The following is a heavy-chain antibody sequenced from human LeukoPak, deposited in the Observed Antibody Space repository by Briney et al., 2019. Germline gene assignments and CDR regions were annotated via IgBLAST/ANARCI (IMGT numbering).Heavy chain of an antibody. CDR1: DGSFSGYY. V-gene: IGHV4-34*01. Sequence: SETLSLTCAVYDGSFSGYYWSWIRQPPGKGLEWIGESNHSWSTSGSTNYNPSLKSRVTISVDTSKNQFSLKLSSVTAADTAVYYCARVKPYGSGSYFSPYFDYWGQGTLVTVSS. D-gene: IGHD3-10*01. J-gene: IGHJ4*02. CDR2: SNHSWSTSGST. CDR3: ARVKPYGSGSYFSPYFDY.